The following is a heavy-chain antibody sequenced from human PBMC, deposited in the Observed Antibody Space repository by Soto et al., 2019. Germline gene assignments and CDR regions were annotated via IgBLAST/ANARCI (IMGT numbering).Heavy chain of an antibody. J-gene: IGHJ4*02. Sequence: EVQLVESGGGLVQPGGSLRLSCAASGFTFSSYSMNWVRQAPGKGLEWVSYIISSSSTIYYADSVKGRFTTSRDTAKNSLYLQMNSLRAECTAVYYCARDLNYGLFDYWGQGTLVTVSS. CDR3: ARDLNYGLFDY. CDR2: IISSSSTI. V-gene: IGHV3-48*01. CDR1: GFTFSSYS. D-gene: IGHD4-17*01.